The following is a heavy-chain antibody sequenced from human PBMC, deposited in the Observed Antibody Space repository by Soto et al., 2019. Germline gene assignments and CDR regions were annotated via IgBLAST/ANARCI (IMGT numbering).Heavy chain of an antibody. CDR3: ARRRIESYFSSTCCNLHSTYYYYYMDV. D-gene: IGHD2-2*01. V-gene: IGHV4-59*08. J-gene: IGHJ6*03. CDR2: IYYSGST. Sequence: SETLSLTCTVSGGSISSYYWSWIRQPPGKGLEWIGYIYYSGSTNYNPSLKSRVTISVDTSKNQFSLKLSSVTAADTAVYYCARRRIESYFSSTCCNLHSTYYYYYMDVWGKGTTVTVSS. CDR1: GGSISSYY.